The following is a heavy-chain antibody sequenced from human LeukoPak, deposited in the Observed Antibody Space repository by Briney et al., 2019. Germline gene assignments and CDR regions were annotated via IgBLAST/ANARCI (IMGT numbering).Heavy chain of an antibody. CDR3: ARLSQDTAMVKVYFDY. CDR2: IYYSGST. CDR1: GGSISSSSYY. Sequence: SETLSLTCTVSGGSISSSSYYWGWIRQPPGKGLEWIGSIYYSGSTYYNPSLKSRVTISVDTSKNQFSLKLSSVTAADTAVYYRARLSQDTAMVKVYFDYWGQGTLVTVSS. V-gene: IGHV4-39*01. D-gene: IGHD5-18*01. J-gene: IGHJ4*02.